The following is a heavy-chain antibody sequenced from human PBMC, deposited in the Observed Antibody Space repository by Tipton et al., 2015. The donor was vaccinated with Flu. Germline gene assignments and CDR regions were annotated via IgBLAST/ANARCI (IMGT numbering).Heavy chain of an antibody. V-gene: IGHV3-7*01. CDR2: IKQDGSEK. Sequence: SLRLSCAASGFTFNTYWMSWVRQAPGKGLEWVANIKQDGSEKYYVDSVKGRFTISRDNANSSLYLQMTSLRAEDTAVYYCAGGYDILTDGGGYFDYWGQGTMVTVSS. CDR3: AGGYDILTDGGGYFDY. CDR1: GFTFNTYW. J-gene: IGHJ4*02. D-gene: IGHD3-9*01.